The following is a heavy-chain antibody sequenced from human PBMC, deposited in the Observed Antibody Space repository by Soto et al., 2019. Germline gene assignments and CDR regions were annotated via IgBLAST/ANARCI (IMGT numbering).Heavy chain of an antibody. CDR2: ISGSGGST. V-gene: IGHV3-23*01. D-gene: IGHD4-17*01. CDR3: AKDLLEAEEMRKDYGDYDQFDY. Sequence: EVQLLESGGGLVQPGGSLRLSCAASGFTFSSYAMSWVRQAPGRGLEWVSAISGSGGSTYYADSVKGRFTISRDNSKNTLYLQMNSLRAEDTAVYYCAKDLLEAEEMRKDYGDYDQFDYWGQGTLVTVSS. CDR1: GFTFSSYA. J-gene: IGHJ4*02.